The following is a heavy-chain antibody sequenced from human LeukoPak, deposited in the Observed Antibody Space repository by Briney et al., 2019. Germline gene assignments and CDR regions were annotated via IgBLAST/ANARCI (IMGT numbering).Heavy chain of an antibody. Sequence: SVKVSCKASGYTFTSYYMHWVRQAPGQGLEWMGGIIPIFGTANYAQKFQGRVTITTDESTSTAYMELSSLRSEDTAVYYCATARFPQKRGYSYGPYYYYMDVWGKGTTVTVSS. V-gene: IGHV1-69*05. CDR2: IIPIFGTA. CDR3: ATARFPQKRGYSYGPYYYYMDV. D-gene: IGHD5-18*01. CDR1: GYTFTSYY. J-gene: IGHJ6*03.